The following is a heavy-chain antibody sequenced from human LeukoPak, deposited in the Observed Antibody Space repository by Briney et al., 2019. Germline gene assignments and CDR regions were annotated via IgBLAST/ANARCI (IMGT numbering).Heavy chain of an antibody. CDR1: GYTFTGYY. CDR3: ARDLGLRWELLPNWFDP. CDR2: INPNSGGT. J-gene: IGHJ5*02. V-gene: IGHV1-2*02. Sequence: ASVKVSCKASGYTFTGYYMHWVRQAPGQGLEWMGWINPNSGGTNYAQKFQGRVTMTRDTSISTAYMELSRLRSDDSAVYYCARDLGLRWELLPNWFDPWGQGTLVTVSS. D-gene: IGHD1-26*01.